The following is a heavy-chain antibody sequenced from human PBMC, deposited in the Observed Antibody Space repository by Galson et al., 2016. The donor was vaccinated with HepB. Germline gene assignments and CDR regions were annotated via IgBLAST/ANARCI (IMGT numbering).Heavy chain of an antibody. Sequence: SLRRSCAASGFTFSSYGMHWVRQAPGKGLEWVAVISYDRSNKYYVDSVKGRFTISRDNSKNTLYLQMDSLRPDDTAIYYCAKIDCGKNCPPDYWGQGTLVTVSS. J-gene: IGHJ4*02. V-gene: IGHV3-30*18. CDR2: ISYDRSNK. D-gene: IGHD2-21*02. CDR3: AKIDCGKNCPPDY. CDR1: GFTFSSYG.